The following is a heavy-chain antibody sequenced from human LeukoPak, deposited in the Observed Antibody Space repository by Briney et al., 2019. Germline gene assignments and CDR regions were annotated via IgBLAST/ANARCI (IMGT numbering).Heavy chain of an antibody. Sequence: SETLSLTCTVSGGSISSYYWSWIRQPPGKGLEWIGYIYTSGSTNYNPSLKSRVTISVDTSKNQFSLKLSSVTAADTAVYYCARDLIYYYDSSGYFPYNWFDPWGQGTLVTVSS. CDR3: ARDLIYYYDSSGYFPYNWFDP. CDR2: IYTSGST. J-gene: IGHJ5*02. CDR1: GGSISSYY. V-gene: IGHV4-59*01. D-gene: IGHD3-22*01.